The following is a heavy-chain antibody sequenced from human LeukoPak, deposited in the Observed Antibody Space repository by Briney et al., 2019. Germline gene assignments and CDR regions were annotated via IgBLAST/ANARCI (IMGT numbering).Heavy chain of an antibody. V-gene: IGHV6-1*01. Sequence: SQTLSLTCAISGDSVSSNSAAWNWIRQSPSRGLEWLGRTHYRSKWYTYYAASAKSRIAINRDTSKNQFSLQLNSVTPEDTAVYYCARSTGPIDYWGQGTLVTVSS. D-gene: IGHD1-1*01. CDR1: GDSVSSNSAA. CDR3: ARSTGPIDY. CDR2: THYRSKWYT. J-gene: IGHJ4*02.